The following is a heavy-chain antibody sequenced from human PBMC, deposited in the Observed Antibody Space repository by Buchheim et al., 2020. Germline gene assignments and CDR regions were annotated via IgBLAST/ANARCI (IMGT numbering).Heavy chain of an antibody. D-gene: IGHD6-6*01. CDR3: ARGWYSSSLGSGSDFDY. V-gene: IGHV4-34*01. J-gene: IGHJ4*02. CDR1: GGSFSGYY. CDR2: INHSGST. Sequence: QVQLQQWGAGLLKPSETLSLTCAVYGGSFSGYYWSWIRQPPGKGLEWIGEINHSGSTNYNPSLKSRVTISVDTSKNQFSLKLSSVTAADTAVYYCARGWYSSSLGSGSDFDYWGQGTL.